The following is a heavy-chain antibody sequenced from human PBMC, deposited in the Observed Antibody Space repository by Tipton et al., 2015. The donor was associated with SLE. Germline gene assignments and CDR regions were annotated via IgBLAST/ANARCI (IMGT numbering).Heavy chain of an antibody. CDR2: IYTGGST. D-gene: IGHD3-10*01. CDR1: SGSTSGYY. V-gene: IGHV4-4*07. Sequence: TLSLTCTVSSGSTSGYYWSWIRQTAGKGLEWIGRIYTGGSTNYNPSFKSRGTMSIDKSRNQFSLKLSSVTAADTAVYYCASGGYYGSGSYYGGWFDPWGQGTLVIVSS. J-gene: IGHJ5*02. CDR3: ASGGYYGSGSYYGGWFDP.